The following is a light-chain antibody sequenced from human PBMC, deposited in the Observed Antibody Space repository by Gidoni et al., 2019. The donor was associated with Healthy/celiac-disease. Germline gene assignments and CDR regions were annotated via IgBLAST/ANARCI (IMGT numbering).Light chain of an antibody. CDR1: ALPTQY. Sequence: SYALTLLPSLSVSPGPPARITCSGDALPTQYAYWYQQKPGQAPELVIYKDIERPSGIPERFSGSKSGTTVTLTISGVQAEDEADYYCQAGDNSGNDPVVFGGGTKLTVL. CDR2: KDI. J-gene: IGLJ2*01. CDR3: QAGDNSGNDPVV. V-gene: IGLV3-25*03.